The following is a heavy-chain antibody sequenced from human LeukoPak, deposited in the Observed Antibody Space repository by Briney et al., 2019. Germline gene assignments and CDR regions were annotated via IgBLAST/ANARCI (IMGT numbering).Heavy chain of an antibody. CDR3: AREASSGHGAFDI. J-gene: IGHJ3*02. V-gene: IGHV3-30*03. CDR2: ISYEGSNK. CDR1: GFTFSSYG. D-gene: IGHD3-22*01. Sequence: GGSVRLSCAASGFTFSSYGMHWVRQAPGKGLEWVAVISYEGSNKYYADSVKGRFAISRDKSKNTLHLQMNSLRAEDAAVYFCAREASSGHGAFDIWGQGTIVTVSA.